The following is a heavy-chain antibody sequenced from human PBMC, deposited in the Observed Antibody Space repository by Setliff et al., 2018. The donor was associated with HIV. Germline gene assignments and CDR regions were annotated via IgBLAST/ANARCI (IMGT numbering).Heavy chain of an antibody. V-gene: IGHV5-51*01. CDR1: GYSFTNYW. CDR3: ATEGACGSYQRASALDL. J-gene: IGHJ3*01. CDR2: IYPGDSDT. D-gene: IGHD3-16*01. Sequence: GESLKISCKGSGYSFTNYWIGWVRQRPGKGLEWMGIIYPGDSDTRYSPYFQGLVTISANKSITTAYLQWSSLKASDTAMYYCATEGACGSYQRASALDLWGQGTMVTVSS.